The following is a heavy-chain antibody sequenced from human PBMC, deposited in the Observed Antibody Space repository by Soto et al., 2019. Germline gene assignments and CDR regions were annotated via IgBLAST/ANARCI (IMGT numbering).Heavy chain of an antibody. CDR1: GGSISSGDYY. J-gene: IGHJ4*02. Sequence: QVQLQESGPGLVKPSQTLSLTCTVSGGSISSGDYYWSWIRQPPGKGLEWIGYIFYGGSTYYNPSLKSRVTVSVDTSKNQFSLKLSSVTAADTAVYYCARAVRGSYYDYWGQGTLVTVSS. D-gene: IGHD1-26*01. V-gene: IGHV4-30-4*01. CDR3: ARAVRGSYYDY. CDR2: IFYGGST.